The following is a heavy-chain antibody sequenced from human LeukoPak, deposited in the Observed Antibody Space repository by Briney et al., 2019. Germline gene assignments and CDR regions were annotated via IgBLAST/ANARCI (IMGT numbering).Heavy chain of an antibody. CDR3: ARSSYYYVADAFDI. CDR1: GYTFTSYG. CDR2: ISAYNGNT. V-gene: IGHV1-18*01. D-gene: IGHD3-10*02. Sequence: VASVKVSCKASGYTFTSYGISWVRQAPGQGLEWMGWISAYNGNTNYAQKLQGRVTMTTDTSTSTAYMELRSLRSDDTAVYYCARSSYYYVADAFDIWGQGTMVTVSS. J-gene: IGHJ3*02.